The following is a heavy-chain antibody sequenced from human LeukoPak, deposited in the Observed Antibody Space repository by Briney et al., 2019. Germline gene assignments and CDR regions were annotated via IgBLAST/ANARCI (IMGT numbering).Heavy chain of an antibody. Sequence: GGSLRLSCSASGFTFGDYAVIWVRQAPGRGLDWVGFIRSKAYGGTTEYAASVSGRFTISRDDSKSIAYLQMNSLKIEDTAVYYCTRDLGDYKGDHWGQGTLVTVSS. V-gene: IGHV3-49*04. J-gene: IGHJ4*02. D-gene: IGHD4-17*01. CDR2: IRSKAYGGTT. CDR1: GFTFGDYA. CDR3: TRDLGDYKGDH.